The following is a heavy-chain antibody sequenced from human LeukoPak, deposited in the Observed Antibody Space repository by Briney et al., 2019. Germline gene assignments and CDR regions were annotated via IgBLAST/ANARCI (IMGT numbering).Heavy chain of an antibody. J-gene: IGHJ4*02. CDR1: GGSFSGYY. D-gene: IGHD1-26*01. CDR2: INHSGST. Sequence: PSETLSLTCAVYGGSFSGYYWSWIRQPPGKGLEWIGAINHSGSTNYNPSLKSRVTILVDTSKNQFSLKLSSVTAADTAVYYCASAGTRRDIAGATRAVKYGGQGTLVTVSS. CDR3: ASAGTRRDIAGATRAVKY. V-gene: IGHV4-34*01.